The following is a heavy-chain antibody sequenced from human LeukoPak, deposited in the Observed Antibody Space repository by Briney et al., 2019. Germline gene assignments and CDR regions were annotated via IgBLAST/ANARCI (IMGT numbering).Heavy chain of an antibody. CDR3: ARQYYDSTGYYYFDY. CDR1: GDFITGSTYY. Sequence: SETLSLTCTVSGDFITGSTYYWGWIRQPPGKGLEWIVSMYYSGSTYSNPSLRSRVTMSADTSKNQFSLNLKSVTAADTAVYYCARQYYDSTGYYYFDYWGQGTLVTVSS. J-gene: IGHJ4*02. D-gene: IGHD3-22*01. CDR2: MYYSGST. V-gene: IGHV4-39*01.